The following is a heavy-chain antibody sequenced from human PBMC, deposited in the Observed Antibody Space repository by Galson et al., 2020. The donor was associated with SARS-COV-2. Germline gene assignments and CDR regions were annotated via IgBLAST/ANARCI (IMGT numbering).Heavy chain of an antibody. D-gene: IGHD3-10*01. CDR3: ALDYYGSGSCYTWSWHYFDY. V-gene: IGHV3-23*01. CDR2: ISGSGGST. Sequence: GASLKISCAASGTTISSYAMSWVRQAPGKGLEWVIAISGSGGSTYYADSEKGRFTISRDNTKNTLYLQMNSLRAEDTAVYYCALDYYGSGSCYTWSWHYFDYWGQGALVTVSS. J-gene: IGHJ4*02. CDR1: GTTISSYA.